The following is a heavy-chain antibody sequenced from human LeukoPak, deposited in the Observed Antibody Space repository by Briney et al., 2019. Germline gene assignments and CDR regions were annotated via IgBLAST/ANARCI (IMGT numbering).Heavy chain of an antibody. CDR1: GFRFSSYA. V-gene: IGHV3-23*01. J-gene: IGHJ6*02. CDR3: AKDLGGSGSYHTYYGMDV. D-gene: IGHD3-10*01. Sequence: GGSLRLSCAASGFRFSSYAMSWVRQAPGKGLEWVSAISGSGGNTYYADSVEGRFTISRDNSKNTLYLQMNNLRAEDTAVYYCAKDLGGSGSYHTYYGMDVWGQGTTVTVSS. CDR2: ISGSGGNT.